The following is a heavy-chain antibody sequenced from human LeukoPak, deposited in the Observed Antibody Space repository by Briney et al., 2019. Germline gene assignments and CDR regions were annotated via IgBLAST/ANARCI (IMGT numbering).Heavy chain of an antibody. Sequence: ASVKVSCKASGGTFISYAISWVRQAPGQGLEWMGGIIPIFGTANYAQKFQGRVTITADESTSTAYMELSSLRSEDTAVYYCATRTYYDFWSGYYYFDYWGQGTLVTVSS. D-gene: IGHD3-3*01. CDR1: GGTFISYA. J-gene: IGHJ4*02. CDR3: ATRTYYDFWSGYYYFDY. CDR2: IIPIFGTA. V-gene: IGHV1-69*13.